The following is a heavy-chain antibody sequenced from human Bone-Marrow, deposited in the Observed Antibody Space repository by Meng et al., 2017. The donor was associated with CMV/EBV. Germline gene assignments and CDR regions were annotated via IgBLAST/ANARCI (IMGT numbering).Heavy chain of an antibody. Sequence: GGSLRLSCAASGFTVSSNYMSWVRQAPGKGLEWVSVIYSGGSTYYADSVKGRFTISRDNSKNTLYLQMNSLRAEDTAVYYCARDYLVVVPAAIHSVYYYYYYGMDVWGQGTTVTVSS. CDR2: IYSGGST. CDR3: ARDYLVVVPAAIHSVYYYYYYGMDV. CDR1: GFTVSSNY. V-gene: IGHV3-53*05. D-gene: IGHD2-2*01. J-gene: IGHJ6*02.